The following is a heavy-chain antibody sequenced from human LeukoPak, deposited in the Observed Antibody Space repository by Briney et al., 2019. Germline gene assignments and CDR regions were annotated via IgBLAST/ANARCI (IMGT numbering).Heavy chain of an antibody. Sequence: ASVKVSCKASGYTFTSYYMHWVRQAPGQALEWMGIINPSGGSTSYAQKFQGRVTMTRDMSTSTVYMELSSLRSEDTAVYYCARDLRNYGDSNDAFDIWGQGTMVTVSS. V-gene: IGHV1-46*01. CDR3: ARDLRNYGDSNDAFDI. D-gene: IGHD4-17*01. CDR1: GYTFTSYY. CDR2: INPSGGST. J-gene: IGHJ3*02.